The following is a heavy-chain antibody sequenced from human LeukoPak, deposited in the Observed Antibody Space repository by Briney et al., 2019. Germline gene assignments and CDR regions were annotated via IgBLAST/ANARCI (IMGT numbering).Heavy chain of an antibody. D-gene: IGHD2-2*02. Sequence: GGSLRLSCAASGFTFSSYWMHWVRHGPGKGLVWVSRINSDGSYTSYAESVKGRFTISRDNAKNTLYLQMNSLRAEDTAVYYCVTGSAAISPALGYWGQGTLVTVSS. CDR3: VTGSAAISPALGY. J-gene: IGHJ4*02. CDR1: GFTFSSYW. CDR2: INSDGSYT. V-gene: IGHV3-74*01.